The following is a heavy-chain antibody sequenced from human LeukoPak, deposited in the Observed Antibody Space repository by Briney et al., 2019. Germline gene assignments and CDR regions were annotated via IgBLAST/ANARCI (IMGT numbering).Heavy chain of an antibody. CDR3: TRKGSQWDFLVDY. Sequence: GGSLRLSCAASGFTFSDYYMTWTRQAPGKGLEWVSYISSSGTTIYYGDSVKGRFTISRDNAKNSLYLQMDSLTAEDTAVYYCTRKGSQWDFLVDYWGQGTRVAVSP. V-gene: IGHV3-11*04. J-gene: IGHJ4*02. CDR1: GFTFSDYY. D-gene: IGHD2/OR15-2a*01. CDR2: ISSSGTTI.